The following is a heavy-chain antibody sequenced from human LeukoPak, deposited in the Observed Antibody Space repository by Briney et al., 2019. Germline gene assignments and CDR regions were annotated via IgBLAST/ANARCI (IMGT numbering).Heavy chain of an antibody. CDR1: GGTFSTYA. Sequence: SVKVSCKASGGTFSTYAISWVRQAPGQGLEWMGGIIPIFGTANYAQKFQGRVTITADESTSTAYMELSSLRSEDTAVYYCARDPAPYCSSTSCYLWGQGTLVTVSS. CDR3: ARDPAPYCSSTSCYL. J-gene: IGHJ4*02. D-gene: IGHD2-2*01. CDR2: IIPIFGTA. V-gene: IGHV1-69*13.